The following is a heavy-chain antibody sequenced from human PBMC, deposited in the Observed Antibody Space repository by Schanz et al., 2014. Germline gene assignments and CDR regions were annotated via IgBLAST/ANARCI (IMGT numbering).Heavy chain of an antibody. CDR1: GFTFGNFF. J-gene: IGHJ5*02. CDR3: AKVVASGPTTGPFDP. Sequence: EVQLVESGGGLVQPGGSLRLSCAASGFTFGNFFMSWVRQAPGKGLEWVANIKQDGIEKYYVDSVKGRFTISRDNAKNSLYLQMNSLTADDTAVYYCAKVVASGPTTGPFDPWGQGTLVTVSS. D-gene: IGHD1-26*01. V-gene: IGHV3-7*01. CDR2: IKQDGIEK.